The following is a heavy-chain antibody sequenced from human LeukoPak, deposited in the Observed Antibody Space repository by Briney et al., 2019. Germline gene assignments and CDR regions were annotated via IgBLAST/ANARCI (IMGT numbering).Heavy chain of an antibody. CDR2: IYYSGST. J-gene: IGHJ4*02. Sequence: SETLSLTCTASGGSISSYYWSWIRQPPGKGLEWIGYIYYSGSTNYNPSLKSRVTISVDTSKNQFSLKLSSVTAADTAVYYCARTGIRQGVYYFDYWGQGTLVTVSS. CDR1: GGSISSYY. D-gene: IGHD1-14*01. CDR3: ARTGIRQGVYYFDY. V-gene: IGHV4-59*08.